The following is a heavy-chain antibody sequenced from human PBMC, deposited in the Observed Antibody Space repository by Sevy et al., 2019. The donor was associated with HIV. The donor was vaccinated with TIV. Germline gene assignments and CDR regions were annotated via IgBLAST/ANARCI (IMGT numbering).Heavy chain of an antibody. D-gene: IGHD3-22*01. CDR2: FDPEDGET. CDR3: AITTDYYESSGYPFDY. Sequence: ASVKVSCKVSGYTLTQLSMHWVRQAPGKGLEWMGSFDPEDGETIYAQKFQGRVTMTEDTSTDAAYMELSSLKSEDTAVFYCAITTDYYESSGYPFDYWGQGTLVTVSS. CDR1: GYTLTQLS. J-gene: IGHJ4*02. V-gene: IGHV1-24*01.